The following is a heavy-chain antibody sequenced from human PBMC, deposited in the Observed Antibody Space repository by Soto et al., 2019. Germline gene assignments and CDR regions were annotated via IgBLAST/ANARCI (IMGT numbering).Heavy chain of an antibody. CDR1: AFTFSNYW. D-gene: IGHD2-15*01. Sequence: GGSLRLSCAASAFTFSNYWMTWVRQAPGKGLEWVANIKADGSEKNYVDSVRGRFTISRDNAKNSLFLQMNSLRAEDTAIYYCARDSGESSGGIWYDSLDIWGQAIMVTVSS. CDR3: ARDSGESSGGIWYDSLDI. V-gene: IGHV3-7*01. CDR2: IKADGSEK. J-gene: IGHJ3*02.